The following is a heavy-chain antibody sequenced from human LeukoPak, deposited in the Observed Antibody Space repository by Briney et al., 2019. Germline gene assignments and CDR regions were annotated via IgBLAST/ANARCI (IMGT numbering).Heavy chain of an antibody. CDR1: GFTFSSFA. CDR3: ARDLRSTVTN. D-gene: IGHD4-17*01. Sequence: GGSLRLSCSASGFTFSSFAMNWVRQAPGKGLEWVSIISGYGDTTYYTDSVKGRFTISRDNSKNSLYLQMNSLRAEDTAVYYCARDLRSTVTNWGQGTLVTVSS. V-gene: IGHV3-23*01. J-gene: IGHJ4*02. CDR2: ISGYGDTT.